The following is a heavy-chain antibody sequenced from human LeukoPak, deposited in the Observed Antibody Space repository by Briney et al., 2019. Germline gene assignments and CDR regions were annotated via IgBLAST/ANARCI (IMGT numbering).Heavy chain of an antibody. D-gene: IGHD1-14*01. CDR3: ASSDIVTGTTYYFDY. CDR1: GGYISSYY. V-gene: IGHV4-59*01. J-gene: IGHJ4*02. Sequence: SETLSLTCSVSGGYISSYYRFWIRQPPGKGLEWIGSVFHSGNTNYNPSLKSRVTISVDTSKNQFSLKLSSVTAADTAVYYCASSDIVTGTTYYFDYWGQGTLITVSS. CDR2: VFHSGNT.